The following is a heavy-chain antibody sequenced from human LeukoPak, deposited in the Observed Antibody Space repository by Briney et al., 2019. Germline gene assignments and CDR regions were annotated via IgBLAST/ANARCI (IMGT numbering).Heavy chain of an antibody. Sequence: SETLSLTCTVSGGSVRSSLNYWGWIRQPPGKGLEWIGNAYYTGSTYSNPTLKSRVTMSVDTSKNQFSLKLNSVTAADTAVHYCARLSKGRYFDYIFDYWGQATLLTVSS. CDR2: AYYTGST. CDR1: GGSVRSSLNY. CDR3: ARLSKGRYFDYIFDY. D-gene: IGHD3-9*01. J-gene: IGHJ4*02. V-gene: IGHV4-39*01.